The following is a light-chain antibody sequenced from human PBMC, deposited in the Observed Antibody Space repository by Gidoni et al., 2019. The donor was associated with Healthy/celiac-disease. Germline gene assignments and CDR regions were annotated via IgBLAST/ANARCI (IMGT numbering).Light chain of an antibody. CDR3: QQYNSYPYT. CDR1: QRISSW. V-gene: IGKV1-5*03. CDR2: KAS. J-gene: IGKJ2*01. Sequence: DIQMTQSPSTLSASLGDRVTITCRASQRISSWLAWYQQKPGKAPKILIYKASSLESGVPSRFSGSGSGTEFTLTISSLQPDDFATYYCQQYNSYPYTFGQGTKLEIK.